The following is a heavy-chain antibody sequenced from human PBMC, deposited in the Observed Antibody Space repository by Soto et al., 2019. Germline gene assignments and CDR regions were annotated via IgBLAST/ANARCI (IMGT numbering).Heavy chain of an antibody. Sequence: PGESLKISCKASGYSFSYYWIGWVRQMPGKGLEWMGIIHPGDSNTRYNSSFQGQVTISVDKSISTAYLQWSSLRASDTAMYYCARPGSSPYSSSAYWGQGTLVTVSS. CDR3: ARPGSSPYSSSAY. D-gene: IGHD6-6*01. V-gene: IGHV5-51*01. CDR2: IHPGDSNT. CDR1: GYSFSYYW. J-gene: IGHJ4*02.